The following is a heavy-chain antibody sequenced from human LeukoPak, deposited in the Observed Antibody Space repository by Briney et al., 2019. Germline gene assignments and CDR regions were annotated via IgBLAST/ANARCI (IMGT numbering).Heavy chain of an antibody. D-gene: IGHD2-2*01. V-gene: IGHV3-33*01. J-gene: IGHJ4*02. CDR2: IWYDGSNK. Sequence: GRSLRLSCAASGFTFSSYGMHWVRQAPGKGLEWVAVIWYDGSNKYYADSVKGRFTISRDNSKNTLYLQMNSLRAEDTAVYYGAREGSSTSCFNYWGKGPLVTVSS. CDR1: GFTFSSYG. CDR3: AREGSSTSCFNY.